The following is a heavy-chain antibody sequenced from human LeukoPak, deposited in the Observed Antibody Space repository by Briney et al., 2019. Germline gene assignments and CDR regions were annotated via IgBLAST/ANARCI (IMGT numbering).Heavy chain of an antibody. J-gene: IGHJ6*02. Sequence: GGSLRLSCAASGFTFSSYSMNWVCQAPGKGLEWVSYIISSSSYIYYADSVKSRFTISIYNAKNSLYLQMNSLRAEDTAVYYCARAPSYGMDVWGQGTTVTVSS. CDR3: ARAPSYGMDV. CDR1: GFTFSSYS. V-gene: IGHV3-21*01. CDR2: IISSSSYI.